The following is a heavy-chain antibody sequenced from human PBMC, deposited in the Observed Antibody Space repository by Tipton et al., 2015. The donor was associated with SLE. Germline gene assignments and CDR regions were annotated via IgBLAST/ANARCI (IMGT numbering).Heavy chain of an antibody. D-gene: IGHD6-13*01. J-gene: IGHJ1*01. Sequence: SLSLSCAASGFTFSSYGMHWVRQAPGKGLEWVAFIRYDGSNKYYADSVKGRFTISRDNSKNTLYLQMNSLRAEDTAVYYCAIPGIAAAGQDFQHWGQGTLVTVSS. CDR3: AIPGIAAAGQDFQH. CDR1: GFTFSSYG. CDR2: IRYDGSNK. V-gene: IGHV3-30*02.